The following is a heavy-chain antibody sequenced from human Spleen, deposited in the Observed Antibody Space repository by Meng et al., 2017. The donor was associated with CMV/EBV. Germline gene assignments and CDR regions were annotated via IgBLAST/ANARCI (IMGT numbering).Heavy chain of an antibody. J-gene: IGHJ4*02. CDR2: INSDGSST. V-gene: IGHV3-74*01. CDR1: GFTFSSYW. Sequence: GESLKISCAASGFTFSSYWMHWVRQAPGKGLVWVSRINSDGSSTSYADSVKGRFTISRDSSKNTLYLQMSGLRAEDTAFYYCARDQRDGSSWTEYWGQGTLVTVSS. D-gene: IGHD3-22*01. CDR3: ARDQRDGSSWTEY.